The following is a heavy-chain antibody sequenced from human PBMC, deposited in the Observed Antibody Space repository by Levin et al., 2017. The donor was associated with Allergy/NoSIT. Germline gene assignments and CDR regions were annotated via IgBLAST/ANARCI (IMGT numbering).Heavy chain of an antibody. CDR3: ARAWNDILTGYPFDY. CDR2: INAGNGNT. J-gene: IGHJ4*02. CDR1: GYTFTSYA. Sequence: GESLKISCKASGYTFTSYAMHWVRQAPGQRLEWMGWINAGNGNTKYSQKFQGRVTITRDTSASTAYMELSSLRSEDTAVYYCARAWNDILTGYPFDYWGQGTLVTVSS. D-gene: IGHD3-9*01. V-gene: IGHV1-3*01.